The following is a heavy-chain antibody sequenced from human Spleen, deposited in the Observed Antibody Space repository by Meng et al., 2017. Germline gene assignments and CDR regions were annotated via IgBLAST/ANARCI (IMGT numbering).Heavy chain of an antibody. J-gene: IGHJ4*02. Sequence: HVPLQAAGPGMVKPSGTRSLTCAGSGGSISSTKWWNWVRQTAGKGLEWIGEIYHSGTTNYNPSLKSRVTMSVDESKNQFSLKLTSVTAADTAVYYCASYNSGWPQFDSWGQGTLVTVSS. CDR3: ASYNSGWPQFDS. V-gene: IGHV4-4*02. D-gene: IGHD6-19*01. CDR2: IYHSGTT. CDR1: GGSISSTKW.